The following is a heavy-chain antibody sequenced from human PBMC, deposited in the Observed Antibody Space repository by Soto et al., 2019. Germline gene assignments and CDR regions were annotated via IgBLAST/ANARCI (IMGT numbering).Heavy chain of an antibody. CDR2: IYQSGST. V-gene: IGHV4-30-2*01. D-gene: IGHD3-3*01. Sequence: SETLSLTCAVSGGSISSGCYAWAWIRQPPGKGLEWVGYIYQSGSTYYNPSLKSRVTIAADRSKNQFSLNLASVTAADTAVYYCARGGRFCDWFDSWGQGTLVTVSS. CDR1: GGSISSGCYA. J-gene: IGHJ5*01. CDR3: ARGGRFCDWFDS.